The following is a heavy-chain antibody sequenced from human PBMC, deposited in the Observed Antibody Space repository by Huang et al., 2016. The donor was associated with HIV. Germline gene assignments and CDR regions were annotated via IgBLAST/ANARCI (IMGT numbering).Heavy chain of an antibody. V-gene: IGHV1-69*13. D-gene: IGHD6-19*01. Sequence: QVQLVQSGAEVKKPGSSVKVSCKASGGTLSTYAISWVRQAPGKGIEGMGGIIPILGTTNYERRLQGRVTITADESTSAVYMEVSSLRSEDTAVYYCARDLSYSSGWYTDAFNVWGQGTMVVVSS. CDR1: GGTLSTYA. J-gene: IGHJ3*01. CDR3: ARDLSYSSGWYTDAFNV. CDR2: IIPILGTT.